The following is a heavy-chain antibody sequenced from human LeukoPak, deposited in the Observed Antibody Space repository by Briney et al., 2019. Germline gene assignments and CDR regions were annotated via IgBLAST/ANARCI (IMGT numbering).Heavy chain of an antibody. CDR3: ARQSAGRHRGASDY. CDR2: INHSGST. J-gene: IGHJ4*02. CDR1: GGSISSSSYY. Sequence: SETLSLTCTVSGGSISSSSYYWGWIRQPPGKGLEWIGEINHSGSTNYNPSLKSRVTISVDTSKNQFSLKLSSVTAADTAVYYCARQSAGRHRGASDYWGQGTLVTVSS. V-gene: IGHV4-39*01. D-gene: IGHD1-14*01.